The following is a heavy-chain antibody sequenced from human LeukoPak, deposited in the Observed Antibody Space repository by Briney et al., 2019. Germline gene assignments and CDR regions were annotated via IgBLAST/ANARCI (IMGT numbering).Heavy chain of an antibody. CDR3: ANAGFCSSTTCYNPFDH. CDR1: GFTFSSYA. CDR2: ITDSGFTT. D-gene: IGHD2-2*02. Sequence: PGGSQRLSCAASGFTFSSYAMSWVRQAPGKGLEWVSGITDSGFTTFYANSVEGRFTISRDNSKNTLYLQMNSLRAEDTAVYYCANAGFCSSTTCYNPFDHWGQGTLVTVSS. V-gene: IGHV3-23*01. J-gene: IGHJ4*02.